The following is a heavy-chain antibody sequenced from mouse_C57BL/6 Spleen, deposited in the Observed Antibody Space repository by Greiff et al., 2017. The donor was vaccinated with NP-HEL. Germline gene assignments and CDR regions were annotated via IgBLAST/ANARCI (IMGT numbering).Heavy chain of an antibody. J-gene: IGHJ2*01. CDR2: IDPSDSET. V-gene: IGHV1-52*01. Sequence: VQLQQPGAELVRPGSSVKLSCKASGYTFTSYWMHWVKQRPIQGLEWIGNIDPSDSETHYNQKFKDKATLTVDKSSSTAYMQLSSLTSEDSAVYYCARSKDYYGSSEYFDYWGQGTTLTVSS. CDR3: ARSKDYYGSSEYFDY. CDR1: GYTFTSYW. D-gene: IGHD1-1*01.